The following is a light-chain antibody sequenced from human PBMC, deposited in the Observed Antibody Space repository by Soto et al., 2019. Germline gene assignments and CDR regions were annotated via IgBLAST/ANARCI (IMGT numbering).Light chain of an antibody. CDR2: AAS. CDR3: QQYYSYPPSFT. V-gene: IGKV1-8*01. J-gene: IGKJ3*01. Sequence: AIRMTQSPSSFSASTGDRVTITCRASQGISSYLAWYQQKPGKAPKLLIYAASTLQSGVPSRFSGSGSGTDFTLTISCLQSEDFATYYCQQYYSYPPSFTFGPGTKVEIK. CDR1: QGISSY.